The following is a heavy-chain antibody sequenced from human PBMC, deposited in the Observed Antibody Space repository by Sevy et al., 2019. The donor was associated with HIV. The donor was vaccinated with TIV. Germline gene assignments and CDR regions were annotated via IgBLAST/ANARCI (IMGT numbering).Heavy chain of an antibody. CDR2: ISAYSGDT. CDR1: GYTFTSHG. D-gene: IGHD3-22*01. Sequence: ASVKVSCKVFGYTFTSHGFIWVRQAPGQGLEWMGWISAYSGDTKYAQNLQGRVTMTTDTSTSTAYMELRSLRSDDTAVYFCARAGAFYYDTSGFSNYWGQGTLVTVSS. V-gene: IGHV1-18*04. J-gene: IGHJ4*02. CDR3: ARAGAFYYDTSGFSNY.